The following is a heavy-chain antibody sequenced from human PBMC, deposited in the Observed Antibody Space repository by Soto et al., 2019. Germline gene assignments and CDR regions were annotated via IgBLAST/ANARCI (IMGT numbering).Heavy chain of an antibody. CDR1: GFTFSSYG. V-gene: IGHV3-33*01. J-gene: IGHJ3*02. Sequence: QVQLVESGGGVVQPGRSLRLSCAASGFTFSSYGMHWVRQAPGKGLEWVAVIWYDGSNKYYADSVKGRFTISRDNSKNTLYLQMSSLSAEDTAVYYCARDPGQSPDAFDIWGQGTMVTVSS. CDR3: ARDPGQSPDAFDI. CDR2: IWYDGSNK.